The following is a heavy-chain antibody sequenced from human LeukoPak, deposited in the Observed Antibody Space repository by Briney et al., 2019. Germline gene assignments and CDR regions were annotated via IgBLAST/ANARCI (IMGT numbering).Heavy chain of an antibody. CDR3: ARVTYDRSGYYNGIPY. CDR2: INPCSGAT. CDR1: GYTFTGYF. J-gene: IGHJ4*02. V-gene: IGHV1-2*02. Sequence: ASVKVSCKASGYTFTGYFIHWVRQAPGQGLEWMGWINPCSGATNYAQNFQGRVTLTREMSISTAYMEVSRLLSDDTAVYYCARVTYDRSGYYNGIPYWGQGTLVIVSS. D-gene: IGHD3-22*01.